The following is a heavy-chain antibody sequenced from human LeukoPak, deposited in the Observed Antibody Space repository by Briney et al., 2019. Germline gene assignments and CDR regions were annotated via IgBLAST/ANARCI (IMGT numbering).Heavy chain of an antibody. Sequence: GGSLRLSCAASGFTFSSYWMHWVRQARGMGLVWVSRINSDGSSTSYADSVKGRFTISRDNAKNTLYLQMNSLRAEDTAVYYCARDRGYDILTNWGQGTLVTVSS. CDR3: ARDRGYDILTN. V-gene: IGHV3-74*01. D-gene: IGHD3-9*01. CDR2: INSDGSST. J-gene: IGHJ4*02. CDR1: GFTFSSYW.